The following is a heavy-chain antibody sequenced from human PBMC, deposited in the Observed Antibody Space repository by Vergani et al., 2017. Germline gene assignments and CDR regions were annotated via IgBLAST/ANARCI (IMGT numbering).Heavy chain of an antibody. D-gene: IGHD2-2*01. CDR1: GFTFSDYY. V-gene: IGHV3-11*04. Sequence: QVQLVESGGGLVKPGGSLRLSCAASGFTFSDYYMSWIRQAPGKGLEWVSYISSSGSTIYYADSVKGRFTISRDNAKNSLYLQMNSLRAEDTAVYYCARDQRVVVPAAMGEYYYYYYMDVWGKGTTVTVSS. CDR3: ARDQRVVVPAAMGEYYYYYYMDV. CDR2: ISSSGSTI. J-gene: IGHJ6*03.